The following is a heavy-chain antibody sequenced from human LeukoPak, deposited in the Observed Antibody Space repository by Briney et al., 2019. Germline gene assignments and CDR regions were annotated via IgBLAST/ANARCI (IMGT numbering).Heavy chain of an antibody. Sequence: GGSLRLSCAASGFNFRTYAMTWVRQAPGKGREWVSAIRGGGDSTYYADSVKGRVTISRDNSKNTLYLEMNSLSAEDTAVYYCAKEYYYGSSGYPFIWGQGTMVTVSS. CDR3: AKEYYYGSSGYPFI. J-gene: IGHJ3*02. D-gene: IGHD3-22*01. CDR2: IRGGGDST. CDR1: GFNFRTYA. V-gene: IGHV3-23*01.